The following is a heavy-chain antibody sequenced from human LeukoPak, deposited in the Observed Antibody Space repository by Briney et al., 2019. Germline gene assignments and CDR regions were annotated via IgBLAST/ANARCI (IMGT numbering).Heavy chain of an antibody. CDR1: GFTFSSYG. CDR2: ISYDGSNK. Sequence: GGSLRLSCAASGFTFSSYGMHWVRQAPGKGLEWVAVISYDGSNKYYADSVKGRFTISRDNSKNTLYLQMNSLRAEDTAVYYCAKAIKRATGPFDYWGQGTLVTVSS. V-gene: IGHV3-30*18. CDR3: AKAIKRATGPFDY. D-gene: IGHD1-26*01. J-gene: IGHJ4*02.